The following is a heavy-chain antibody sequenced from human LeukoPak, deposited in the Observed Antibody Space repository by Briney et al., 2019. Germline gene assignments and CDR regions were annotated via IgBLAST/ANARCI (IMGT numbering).Heavy chain of an antibody. J-gene: IGHJ5*02. CDR3: ARVNYRSGSHSSWFDP. CDR1: GGSISGYY. D-gene: IGHD3-10*01. V-gene: IGHV4-59*08. CDR2: ISDSGSP. Sequence: PETLCHTRTVSGGSISGYYSSWIREPPGKGLEWIGYISDSGSPNYNPSLKSRVTISVDTSKNQFSLKLPSVTAADTAVYYCARVNYRSGSHSSWFDPWGHRT.